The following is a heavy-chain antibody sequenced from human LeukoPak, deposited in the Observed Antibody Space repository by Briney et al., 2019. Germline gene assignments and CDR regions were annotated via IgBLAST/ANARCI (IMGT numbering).Heavy chain of an antibody. CDR2: INPNSGGT. CDR1: GYTFTGYY. J-gene: IGHJ4*02. Sequence: ASVKVSCKASGYTFTGYYMHWVRQAPGQGLEWMGWINPNSGGTNYAQKFQGRVTMIRDTSISTAYMELSRLRSDDTAVYYCARIAYSSSWYTDYWGQGTLVTVSS. D-gene: IGHD6-13*01. V-gene: IGHV1-2*02. CDR3: ARIAYSSSWYTDY.